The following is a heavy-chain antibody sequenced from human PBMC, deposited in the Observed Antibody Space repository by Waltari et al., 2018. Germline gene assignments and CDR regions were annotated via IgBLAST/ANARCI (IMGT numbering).Heavy chain of an antibody. CDR3: ATSGWYCFDY. V-gene: IGHV3-7*01. D-gene: IGHD6-19*01. J-gene: IGHJ4*02. Sequence: EVQLVESGGGLVQPGGSLRLSCAASGFTLSSFWMNWVRQTPGKGLEWVAGIKQDVSEKYYADSVKGRFTISGDNAKNSLYLQMNSLRAEDTAVYYCATSGWYCFDYWGQGTLVTVSS. CDR1: GFTLSSFW. CDR2: IKQDVSEK.